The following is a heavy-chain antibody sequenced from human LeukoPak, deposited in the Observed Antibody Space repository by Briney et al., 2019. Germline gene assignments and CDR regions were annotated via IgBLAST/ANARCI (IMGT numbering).Heavy chain of an antibody. Sequence: RASVKVSCKSFGDTFRNYAINWVRPAPGQGLEWMGMIIPMFRKGNHTEKFQDRVSITADESTSTVYMELSSLRFEDTAVYYCARVRLTAEALTWFEHWGRGTLVTVSS. CDR1: GDTFRNYA. D-gene: IGHD2-21*02. V-gene: IGHV1-69*13. CDR2: IIPMFRKG. J-gene: IGHJ5*02. CDR3: ARVRLTAEALTWFEH.